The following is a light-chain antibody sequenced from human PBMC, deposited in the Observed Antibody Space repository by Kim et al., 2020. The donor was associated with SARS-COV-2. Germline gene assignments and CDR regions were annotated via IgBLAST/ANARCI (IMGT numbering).Light chain of an antibody. Sequence: QSALTQPASVSGSPGQSITISCTGTSSDVGGYNYVSWYQQHPGKAPKLMVYDVSNRPSGVSSRFSGSKSDNTASLTISGLQAEDEADYYCSSYTGSSTVFGGGTQLTVL. CDR2: DVS. J-gene: IGLJ3*02. CDR3: SSYTGSSTV. CDR1: SSDVGGYNY. V-gene: IGLV2-14*03.